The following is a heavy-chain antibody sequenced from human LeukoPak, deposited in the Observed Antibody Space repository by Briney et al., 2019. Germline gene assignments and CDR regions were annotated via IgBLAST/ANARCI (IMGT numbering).Heavy chain of an antibody. CDR1: GGSISSGGYY. CDR3: AREQQFRHAFDI. CDR2: IYYSGST. Sequence: NPADTLSLTCTVSGGSISSGGYYWSWIRQYPGRGLEWIGYIYYSGSTYYNPSLKSRVTISLDTSKNQFSLKLTSVTATDTAVYYCAREQQFRHAFDIWGQGTMVTLSS. V-gene: IGHV4-31*03. J-gene: IGHJ3*02. D-gene: IGHD6-13*01.